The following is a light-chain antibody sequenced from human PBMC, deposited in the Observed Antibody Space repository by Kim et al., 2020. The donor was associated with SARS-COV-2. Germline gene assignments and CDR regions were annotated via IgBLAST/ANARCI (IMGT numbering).Light chain of an antibody. CDR1: SGHSSYG. V-gene: IGLV4-69*01. Sequence: QPVLTQSPSASASLGASVKLTCTLSSGHSSYGIAWHQQQPEKGPRYLMKVNSDGSHSKGDGIPDRFSGSSSGAERHLTISSLQSEDEADYYCQTWGTGHWVFGGGTQLTVL. CDR2: VNSDGSH. CDR3: QTWGTGHWV. J-gene: IGLJ3*02.